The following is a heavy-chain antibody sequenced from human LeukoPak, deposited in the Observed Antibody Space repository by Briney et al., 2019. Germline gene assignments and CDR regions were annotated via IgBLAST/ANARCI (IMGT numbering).Heavy chain of an antibody. CDR1: GFTFNTYA. CDR3: ARGTTAPDS. CDR2: IGSVGVST. V-gene: IGHV3-23*01. Sequence: GGSLRLSCAASGFTFNTYAMSWVRQAPGKGLEWVSSIGSVGVSTFYAGSVKGRFTISRDNSKNTLFLQMDSLRAEDTALYYCARGTTAPDSCGQGTLVTVSS. J-gene: IGHJ4*02. D-gene: IGHD2-21*02.